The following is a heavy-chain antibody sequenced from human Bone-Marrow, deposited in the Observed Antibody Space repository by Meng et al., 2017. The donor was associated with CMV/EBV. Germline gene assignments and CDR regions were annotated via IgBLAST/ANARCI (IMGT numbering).Heavy chain of an antibody. D-gene: IGHD2-2*02. CDR3: ARPTADCSSTSCYNWYFDL. CDR2: ISGSGGST. Sequence: GESLKISCAASGFTFSSYAMSWVRQAPGKGLEWVSAISGSGGSTYYADSVKGRFTISRDNAKNSLYLQMNSLRAEDTAVYYCARPTADCSSTSCYNWYFDLWGRGTLVTVSS. CDR1: GFTFSSYA. J-gene: IGHJ2*01. V-gene: IGHV3-23*01.